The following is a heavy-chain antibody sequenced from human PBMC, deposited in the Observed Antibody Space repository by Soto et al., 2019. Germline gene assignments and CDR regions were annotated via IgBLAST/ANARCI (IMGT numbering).Heavy chain of an antibody. CDR2: IYYSGST. Sequence: SETLSLTCTVSGGSISSGGYYWSWIRQHPGKGLEWIGYIYYSGSTYYNPSLKSRFTISVDTSKNQFSLKLSSVTAADTAVYYCARDRELNGFDPWGQGTLVTVSS. D-gene: IGHD1-7*01. CDR1: GGSISSGGYY. J-gene: IGHJ5*02. CDR3: ARDRELNGFDP. V-gene: IGHV4-31*03.